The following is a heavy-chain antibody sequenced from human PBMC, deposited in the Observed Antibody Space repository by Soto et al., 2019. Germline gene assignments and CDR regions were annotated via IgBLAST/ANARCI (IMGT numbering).Heavy chain of an antibody. CDR2: IYYSGST. J-gene: IGHJ4*02. CDR3: ARVGGFGATTIDY. Sequence: YWSWIRQPPGKGLEWIGYIYYSGSTYYNPSLKSRVTISVDTSKNQFSLKLSSVTAADTAVYYCARVGGFGATTIDYWGQGTLVTSPQ. V-gene: IGHV4-30-4*01. CDR1: Y. D-gene: IGHD3-10*01.